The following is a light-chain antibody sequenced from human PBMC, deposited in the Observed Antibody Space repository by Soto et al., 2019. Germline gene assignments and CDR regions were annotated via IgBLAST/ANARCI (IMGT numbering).Light chain of an antibody. Sequence: EIVLSQSPGTLSLSPGERATLSCRASQGVSSTYLAWYQHKVGQAPRLLIYGTTSRATGIPDRFSGSGSGTEFTLIISSLEPEDFAVYYCQHYGSSPWTFGQGTKVEI. CDR1: QGVSSTY. V-gene: IGKV3-20*01. CDR3: QHYGSSPWT. J-gene: IGKJ1*01. CDR2: GTT.